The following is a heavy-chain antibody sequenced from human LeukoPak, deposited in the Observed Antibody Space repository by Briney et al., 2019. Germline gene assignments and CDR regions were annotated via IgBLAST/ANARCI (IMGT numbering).Heavy chain of an antibody. V-gene: IGHV3-66*01. CDR1: GFTDSSTY. D-gene: IGHD6-19*01. CDR2: IYSGGRT. Sequence: GGSLRLSCVASGFTDSSTYMSWVRQAPGKGLEWVSVIYSGGRTFYADSVKGRFTISRDNPKNTLYFQMNNLRVEDTAVYYCARDSNGWYKNWGQGTLVTVSS. CDR3: ARDSNGWYKN. J-gene: IGHJ4*02.